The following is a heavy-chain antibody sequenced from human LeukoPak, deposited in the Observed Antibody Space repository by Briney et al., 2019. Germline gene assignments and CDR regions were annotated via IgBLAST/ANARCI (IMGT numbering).Heavy chain of an antibody. CDR1: GYTFTSYD. CDR3: ARDLTRIAAAGRFDY. Sequence: ASVKVSCKASGYTFTSYDINWVRQATGQGLEWMGWINPNSGGTNYAQKFQGRVTMTRDTSISTAYMELSRLRSDDTAVYYCARDLTRIAAAGRFDYWGQGTLVTVSS. J-gene: IGHJ4*02. V-gene: IGHV1-2*02. CDR2: INPNSGGT. D-gene: IGHD6-13*01.